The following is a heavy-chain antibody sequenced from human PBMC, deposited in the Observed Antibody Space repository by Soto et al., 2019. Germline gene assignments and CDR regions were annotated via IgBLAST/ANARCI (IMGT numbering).Heavy chain of an antibody. Sequence: GASVKVSCKASGYTFTGYYMHWVLQAPGQGLEWMGWINPNSGGTNYAQKFQGWVTMTRDTSISTASMELSRLRSDDTAVYYCAREAGYCSGGSCSPGGWFDPWGQGTLVTVSS. CDR1: GYTFTGYY. CDR2: INPNSGGT. V-gene: IGHV1-2*04. D-gene: IGHD2-15*01. J-gene: IGHJ5*02. CDR3: AREAGYCSGGSCSPGGWFDP.